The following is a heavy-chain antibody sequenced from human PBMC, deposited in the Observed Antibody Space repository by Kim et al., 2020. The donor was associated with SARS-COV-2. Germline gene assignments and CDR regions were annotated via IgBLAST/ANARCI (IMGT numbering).Heavy chain of an antibody. CDR3: VKEFHSGYYDRHYYYYTLDV. CDR2: INRDGDRT. CDR1: GFAFDDYA. Sequence: GGSLRLSCAASGFAFDDYAMHWVRQVPGKGLEWVSLINRDGDRTDYADSVKGRFVISRDNRKNSLYLQMNSLRTDDTALYYCVKEFHSGYYDRHYYYYTLDVWGQGTTVTVSS. V-gene: IGHV3-43*02. D-gene: IGHD3-22*01. J-gene: IGHJ6*02.